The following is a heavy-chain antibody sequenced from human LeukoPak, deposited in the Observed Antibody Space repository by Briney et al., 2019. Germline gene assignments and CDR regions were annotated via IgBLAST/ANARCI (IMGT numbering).Heavy chain of an antibody. J-gene: IGHJ4*02. D-gene: IGHD3/OR15-3a*01. CDR1: GFSFSTHT. V-gene: IGHV3-21*01. CDR3: ASNFWTRRNIGY. CDR2: ISASSSDI. Sequence: PGGSLRLSCAASGFSFSTHTMNWVRQAPGKGLEWVSSISASSSDIYYADSVKGRFTISRDNAKNSVYLQMDSLRADDTAVFYCASNFWTRRNIGYWGQGTLVTVSS.